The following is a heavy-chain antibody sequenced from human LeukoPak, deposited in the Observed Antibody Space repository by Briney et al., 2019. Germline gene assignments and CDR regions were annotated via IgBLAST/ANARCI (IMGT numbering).Heavy chain of an antibody. V-gene: IGHV3-74*01. Sequence: GGSLRPSCAASGFTFNSYWMHWGRQAPGKGLGWVSRIKSDGSTNYADSVKGRFTISRDNAKNTLSLQMNSLRAEDTGVYYCARAPSEIGGYYPEYFRHWGQGTLVTVSS. CDR2: IKSDGST. D-gene: IGHD3-22*01. CDR3: ARAPSEIGGYYPEYFRH. J-gene: IGHJ1*01. CDR1: GFTFNSYW.